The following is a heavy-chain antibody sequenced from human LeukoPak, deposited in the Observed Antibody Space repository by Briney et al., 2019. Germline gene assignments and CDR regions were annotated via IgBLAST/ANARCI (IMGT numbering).Heavy chain of an antibody. CDR1: GYTFTSYG. Sequence: ASVKVSCKASGYTFTSYGISWVRQATGQGLEWLGWMNPNSGHTGFAQKFQGRVTLTRDTSISTAYMELSSLRSEDTAVYYCARVAGSPDFWSQGTLVTVSS. J-gene: IGHJ4*02. CDR2: MNPNSGHT. D-gene: IGHD2-15*01. V-gene: IGHV1-8*03. CDR3: ARVAGSPDF.